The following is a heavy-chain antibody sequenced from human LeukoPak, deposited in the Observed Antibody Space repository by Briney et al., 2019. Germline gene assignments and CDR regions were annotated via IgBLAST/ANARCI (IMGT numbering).Heavy chain of an antibody. CDR1: GFTFSSYA. V-gene: IGHV3-23*01. D-gene: IGHD5-12*01. CDR3: ARAGIVATIGFDY. J-gene: IGHJ4*02. Sequence: GGSLRLSCAASGFTFSSYAMSWVRQAPGKGLEWVSGISGSGGSTYYADSVKGRFTISRDNSKKTLYLQMNSLRAEDTAVYYCARAGIVATIGFDYWGQGTLVTVSS. CDR2: ISGSGGST.